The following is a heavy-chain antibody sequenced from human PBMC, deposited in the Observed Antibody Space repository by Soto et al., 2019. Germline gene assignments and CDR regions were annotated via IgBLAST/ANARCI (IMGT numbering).Heavy chain of an antibody. V-gene: IGHV4-39*01. CDR2: IYYSGST. CDR1: GGSISSSSYY. J-gene: IGHJ6*02. Sequence: SETLSLTCTVSGGSISSSSYYWGWIRQPPGKGLEWIGSIYYSGSTYYNPSLKSRVTIFVDTSKNQFSLKLSSVTAADTAVYYCARIERSGSYDIHYYYGMDVWGQGTAVTVSS. D-gene: IGHD1-26*01. CDR3: ARIERSGSYDIHYYYGMDV.